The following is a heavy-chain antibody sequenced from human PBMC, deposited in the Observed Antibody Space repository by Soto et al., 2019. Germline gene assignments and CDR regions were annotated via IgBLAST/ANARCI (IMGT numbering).Heavy chain of an antibody. V-gene: IGHV3-21*06. CDR3: ARDRQQWLAEAIIGDH. CDR1: GFIFSSYT. D-gene: IGHD6-19*01. Sequence: EVHLLESGGGLVKPGGSLRLSCAASGFIFSSYTMIWVRQAPGKGLEWVSSINSNSNYRYYADSVKGRFTISRDNARNSLSLQMKNLRAEDTAVYFCARDRQQWLAEAIIGDHWGQGTLVSVSS. CDR2: INSNSNYR. J-gene: IGHJ4*02.